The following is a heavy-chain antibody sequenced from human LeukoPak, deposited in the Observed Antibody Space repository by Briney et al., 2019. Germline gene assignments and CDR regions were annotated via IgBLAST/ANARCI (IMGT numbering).Heavy chain of an antibody. CDR3: ARHRTNSAYDPFDY. CDR1: AGSISTYY. CDR2: IYSSGSP. V-gene: IGHV4-4*09. Sequence: SETLSLTCTVSAGSISTYYGSWIRQPPGKGLEWIGNIYSSGSPNYNPSLNSRVTISVDTSKNQFSLKLRSVTAADTAVYYCARHRTNSAYDPFDYWGQGTLVTVSS. D-gene: IGHD5-12*01. J-gene: IGHJ4*02.